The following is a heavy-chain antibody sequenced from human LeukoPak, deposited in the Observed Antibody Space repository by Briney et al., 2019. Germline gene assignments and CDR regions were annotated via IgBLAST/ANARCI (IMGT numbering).Heavy chain of an antibody. J-gene: IGHJ4*02. CDR1: GFIFSSYW. V-gene: IGHV3-23*01. CDR2: ISGSGGST. D-gene: IGHD1-1*01. Sequence: PGGSLRLPCVGSGFIFSSYWMHWVRQAPGKGLEWVSAISGSGGSTYYADSVKGRFTISRDNSKNTLYLQMNSLRAEDTAVYYCAKHNIDYWGQGTLVTVSS. CDR3: AKHNIDY.